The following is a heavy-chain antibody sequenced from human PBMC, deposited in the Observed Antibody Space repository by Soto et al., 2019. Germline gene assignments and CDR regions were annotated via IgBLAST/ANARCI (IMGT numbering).Heavy chain of an antibody. CDR3: ARGHYGSGSPFFDY. Sequence: SETLSLTCAVSGYSISSGYYWGWIRQPPGKGLEWIGSIYHSGSTYYNPSLKSRVTISVDTSKNQFSLKLSSVTAADTAVYYCARGHYGSGSPFFDYWGQGTLVTVSS. J-gene: IGHJ4*02. D-gene: IGHD3-10*01. V-gene: IGHV4-38-2*01. CDR1: GYSISSGYY. CDR2: IYHSGST.